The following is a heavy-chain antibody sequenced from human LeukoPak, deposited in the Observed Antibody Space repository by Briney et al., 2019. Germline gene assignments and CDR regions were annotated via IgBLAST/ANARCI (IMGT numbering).Heavy chain of an antibody. CDR1: GGSFSGYY. CDR3: ARDRSLAYYYDSSGYYY. D-gene: IGHD3-22*01. Sequence: SETLSLTCAVYGGSFSGYYWSWIRQPPGKGLEWIGEINHSGSTNYNPSLKSRVTISVDTSKNQFSLKLSSVTAADTAVYYCARDRSLAYYYDSSGYYYWGRGTLVTVSS. J-gene: IGHJ4*02. CDR2: INHSGST. V-gene: IGHV4-34*01.